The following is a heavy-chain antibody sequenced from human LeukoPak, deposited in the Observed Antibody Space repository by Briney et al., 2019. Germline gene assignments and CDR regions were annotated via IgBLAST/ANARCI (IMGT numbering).Heavy chain of an antibody. D-gene: IGHD4-11*01. V-gene: IGHV4-59*01. CDR2: IYYSGST. CDR1: GGSISSYY. CDR3: ARAGNYPPLVDY. J-gene: IGHJ4*02. Sequence: PSETLSLTCTVSGGSISSYYWSWIRQPPGKGLEWIEYIYYSGSTNYNPSLKSRVTISVDTSKNQFSLKLSSVTAADTAVYYCARAGNYPPLVDYWGQGTLVTVSS.